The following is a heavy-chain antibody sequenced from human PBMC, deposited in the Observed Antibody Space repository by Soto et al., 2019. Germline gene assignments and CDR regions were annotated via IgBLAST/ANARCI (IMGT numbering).Heavy chain of an antibody. CDR1: GGSISGGYY. D-gene: IGHD3-10*01. CDR3: ARSVTP. Sequence: QVQLQESGPGLVKPSQTLSLTCTVSGGSISGGYYWSWIRQHPGKGLEWIGYIYYSGSTYYNPSLKSRDTISVDTSKNQFSLKLSSVTAADTAVYYCARSVTPWGQGTLVTVSS. V-gene: IGHV4-31*03. J-gene: IGHJ5*02. CDR2: IYYSGST.